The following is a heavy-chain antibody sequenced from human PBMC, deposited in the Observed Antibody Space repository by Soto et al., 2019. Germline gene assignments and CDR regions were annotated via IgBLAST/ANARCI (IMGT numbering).Heavy chain of an antibody. CDR3: AKAWNSIWHYFDY. J-gene: IGHJ4*02. V-gene: IGHV3-23*01. Sequence: EVQLLESGGGLVQPGGSLRLSCTASAFTFSSYAMSWVRQAPGKGLEWVSTITTSGDSTFYADSVKGRFTISGDNFKKTVYLQMNSLRAEDTAVYYCAKAWNSIWHYFDYWGQGTLVTVSS. CDR2: ITTSGDST. CDR1: AFTFSSYA. D-gene: IGHD6-13*01.